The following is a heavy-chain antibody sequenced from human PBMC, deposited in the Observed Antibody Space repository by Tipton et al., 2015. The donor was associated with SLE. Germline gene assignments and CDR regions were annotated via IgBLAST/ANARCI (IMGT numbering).Heavy chain of an antibody. V-gene: IGHV4-34*01. CDR1: GGSFSGYY. CDR2: INHSGST. Sequence: TLSLTCAVYGGSFSGYYWSWIRQPPGKGLEWIGEINHSGSTNYNPSLKSRVTISVDTSKNQFSLKLSSVTAADTAVYYCASFISQKQQLDGYWGQGTLVPVSS. D-gene: IGHD6-13*01. CDR3: ASFISQKQQLDGY. J-gene: IGHJ4*02.